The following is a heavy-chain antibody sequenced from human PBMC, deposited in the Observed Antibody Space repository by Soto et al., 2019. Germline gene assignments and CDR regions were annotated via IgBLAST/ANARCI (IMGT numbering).Heavy chain of an antibody. V-gene: IGHV1-69*02. CDR1: SDTFSFYT. CDR2: INPILSMS. D-gene: IGHD3-10*01. CDR3: ATSYGSGYRAFDS. J-gene: IGHJ4*02. Sequence: QVQLVQSGAEVKKPGSSVKVSCKASSDTFSFYTINWVRQAPGLGLEWVGRINPILSMSNYAQKFQGRVTMTADKSTNTAYMELRSLRSEDTAMYFCATSYGSGYRAFDSWCQGALVTVSS.